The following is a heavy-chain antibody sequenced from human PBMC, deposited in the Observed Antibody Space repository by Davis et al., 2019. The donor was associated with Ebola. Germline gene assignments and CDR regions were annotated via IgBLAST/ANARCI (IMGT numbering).Heavy chain of an antibody. J-gene: IGHJ4*02. CDR3: ARQTTAPSDFFDY. V-gene: IGHV4-34*01. CDR2: IHHSGST. CDR1: VGSFSGYY. D-gene: IGHD4-11*01. Sequence: PSETLSLTCAVYVGSFSGYYWTWIRRPPGKGLEWIGEIHHSGSTNYNPSPKNRVTISMDTSKNQFSLKLTSVTAADTAVYYCARQTTAPSDFFDYWGRGTPVAVSS.